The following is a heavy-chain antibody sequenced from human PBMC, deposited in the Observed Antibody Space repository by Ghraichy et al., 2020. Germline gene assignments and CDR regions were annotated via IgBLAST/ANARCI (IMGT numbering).Heavy chain of an antibody. CDR2: INHSGST. D-gene: IGHD3-3*01. V-gene: IGHV4-34*01. Sequence: GSLRLSCAVYGGSFSGYYWSWIRQPPGKGLEWIGEINHSGSTNYNPSLKSRVTISVDTSKNQFSLKLSSVTAADTAVYYCARGERITIFGVVIQRAFDIWGQGTMVTVSS. J-gene: IGHJ3*02. CDR3: ARGERITIFGVVIQRAFDI. CDR1: GGSFSGYY.